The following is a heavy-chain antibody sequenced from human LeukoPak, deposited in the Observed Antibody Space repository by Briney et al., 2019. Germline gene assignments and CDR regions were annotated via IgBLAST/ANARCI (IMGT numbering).Heavy chain of an antibody. CDR1: GFTFSDYS. CDR2: ISRRSRHV. V-gene: IGHV3-21*01. Sequence: PGGSLRLSCAASGFTFSDYSMNWVRQAPGKGLEWVSSISRRSRHVYYAGSVKGRFTISRDDARNSLYLQMNSLRAEDMAVHFCVRDLLGSGSTTAYLYHWGQGTLVTVSS. CDR3: VRDLLGSGSTTAYLYH. J-gene: IGHJ1*01. D-gene: IGHD3-10*01.